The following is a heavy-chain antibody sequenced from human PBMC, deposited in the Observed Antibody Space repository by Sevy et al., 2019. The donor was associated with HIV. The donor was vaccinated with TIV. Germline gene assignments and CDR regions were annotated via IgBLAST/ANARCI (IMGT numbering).Heavy chain of an antibody. D-gene: IGHD4-17*01. Sequence: GGSLRLSCAASGFSFSDSYMSWVRQAPGKGLEWIAYISSGSSYTNYADSVKGRFTISRDNAKNSLYLEIHTLRPEDTAVYYCARSRSNYADYYFDYWGQGTVVTVSS. V-gene: IGHV3-11*06. CDR2: ISSGSSYT. J-gene: IGHJ4*02. CDR1: GFSFSDSY. CDR3: ARSRSNYADYYFDY.